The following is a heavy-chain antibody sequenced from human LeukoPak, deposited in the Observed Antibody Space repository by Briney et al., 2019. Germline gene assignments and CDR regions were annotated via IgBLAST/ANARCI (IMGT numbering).Heavy chain of an antibody. CDR1: GYTFTRYY. V-gene: IGHV1-2*02. J-gene: IGHJ4*02. CDR3: ARDRRGGSYYYFDY. CDR2: INPNSGGT. D-gene: IGHD1-26*01. Sequence: ASVKVSCKASGYTFTRYYMHWVRQAPGQGVEWMGWINPNSGGTNYAQKFQGRVTMTRDTSISTAYMELSRLRSDDTAVYYCARDRRGGSYYYFDYWGQGTLVTVSS.